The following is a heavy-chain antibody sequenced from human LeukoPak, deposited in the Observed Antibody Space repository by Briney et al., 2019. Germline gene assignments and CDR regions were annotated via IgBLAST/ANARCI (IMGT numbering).Heavy chain of an antibody. J-gene: IGHJ5*02. CDR2: ISYDRGNK. V-gene: IGHV3-30*03. CDR3: ARDKSNCFDP. CDR1: GFTFSNYG. Sequence: GGSLRLSCAASGFTFSNYGMHWVRQAPGKGLEWVAVISYDRGNKYYADSVKGRFTISRDISKNTLYLQMNNLRAEDTAVYYCARDKSNCFDPWGQGTLVTVSS.